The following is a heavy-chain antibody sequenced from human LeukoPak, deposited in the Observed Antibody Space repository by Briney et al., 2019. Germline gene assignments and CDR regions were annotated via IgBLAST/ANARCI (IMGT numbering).Heavy chain of an antibody. CDR1: GFTFSTYG. D-gene: IGHD1-26*01. J-gene: IGHJ4*02. V-gene: IGHV3-23*01. CDR2: IGESGSYT. CDR3: AKDVASGTYYDY. Sequence: GGSLRLSCAASGFTFSTYGMHWVRQAPGRGLEWVSSIGESGSYTYYADSVKGRFTVSRDNSESTLYLQMSSLRTEDTARYYCAKDVASGTYYDYWGQGKLVTVSS.